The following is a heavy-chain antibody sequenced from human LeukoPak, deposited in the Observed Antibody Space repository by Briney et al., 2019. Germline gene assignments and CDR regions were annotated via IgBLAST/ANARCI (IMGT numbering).Heavy chain of an antibody. CDR1: GFTFGRYW. Sequence: GGSLRLSCAGSGFTFGRYWMSWVRQAPGKGLEWVASINQGGSRLHYLDSVTGRFIISRDDAQNSLFLQMTRLRVDDAAVYYCARLKDDVTKLDYWGQGTLVSVSS. V-gene: IGHV3-7*01. J-gene: IGHJ4*02. CDR2: INQGGSRL. D-gene: IGHD2-8*01. CDR3: ARLKDDVTKLDY.